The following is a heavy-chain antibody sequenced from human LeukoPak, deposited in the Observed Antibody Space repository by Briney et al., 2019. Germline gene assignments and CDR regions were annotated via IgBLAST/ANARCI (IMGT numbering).Heavy chain of an antibody. J-gene: IGHJ4*02. D-gene: IGHD3-22*01. Sequence: ASVKVSCKASGYTFTSYDINWVRQATGQGLEWMGWMNPNSGNTGYAQKFQGRATMTRNTSISTAYMELSSLRSEDTAVYYCARTYYDSSGYYLGLGYWGQGTLVTVSS. CDR3: ARTYYDSSGYYLGLGY. V-gene: IGHV1-8*01. CDR2: MNPNSGNT. CDR1: GYTFTSYD.